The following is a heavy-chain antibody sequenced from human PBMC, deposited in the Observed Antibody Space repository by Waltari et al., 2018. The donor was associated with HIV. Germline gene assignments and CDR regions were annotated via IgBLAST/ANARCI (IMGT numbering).Heavy chain of an antibody. V-gene: IGHV4-34*01. D-gene: IGHD6-13*01. CDR2: INHGKKR. CDR1: GESFTEHY. J-gene: IGHJ4*02. Sequence: QVRRDQWGTDMLKPSETLSLTCVVYGESFTEHYWTWLRQTPGKGLEWIGSINHGKKRYYNPSLRSRINISVDTSKNQFHLKLASRAVADMATYYCARWRYSLGFYYQMYFFDYWSQVHLVAVSS. CDR3: ARWRYSLGFYYQMYFFDY.